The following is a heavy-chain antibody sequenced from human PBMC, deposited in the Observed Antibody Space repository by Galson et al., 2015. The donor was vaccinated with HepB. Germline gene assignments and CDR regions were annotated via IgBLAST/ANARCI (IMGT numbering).Heavy chain of an antibody. CDR3: ARAPSNGYNFRFDY. V-gene: IGHV1-69*13. D-gene: IGHD5-24*01. CDR1: GGTFSSYA. CDR2: IIPIFGTA. Sequence: SVKVSGKASGGTFSSYAISWVRQAPGQGLEWMGGIIPIFGTANYAQKFQGRVTITADESTSTAYMELSSLRSEDTAVYYCARAPSNGYNFRFDYWGQGTLVTVSS. J-gene: IGHJ4*02.